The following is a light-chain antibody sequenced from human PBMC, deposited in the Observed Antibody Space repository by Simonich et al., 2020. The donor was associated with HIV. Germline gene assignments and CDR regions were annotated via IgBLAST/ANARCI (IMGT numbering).Light chain of an antibody. CDR1: SSDFGGYNY. CDR3: SSYTSSSTWV. V-gene: IGLV2-14*03. CDR2: AVS. J-gene: IGLJ3*02. Sequence: QSALTQPASVSGSPGQSITISCTGTSSDFGGYNYVSWYQQHPGKAPKLMIYAVSNRPSGVSNRFSGSKSGNTASLTISGLQAEDEADYYCSSYTSSSTWVFGGGTKLTVL.